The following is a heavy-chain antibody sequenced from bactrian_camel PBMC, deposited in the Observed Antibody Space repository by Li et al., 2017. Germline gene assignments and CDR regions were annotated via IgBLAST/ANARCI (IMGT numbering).Heavy chain of an antibody. CDR1: GFIFGDYT. CDR2: INSSGGNR. Sequence: DVQLVESGGGLVQPGGSLRVSCVGTGFIFGDYTITWVRQAPGKALEWISDINSSGGNRNYADSVKGRFISSRDNSKNTVYLQLNSLKSEDTAMYYCTRETQWVGYHEMAEYWGQGTQVTVS. CDR3: TRETQWVGYHEMAEY. D-gene: IGHD5*01. J-gene: IGHJ4*01. V-gene: IGHV3S40*01.